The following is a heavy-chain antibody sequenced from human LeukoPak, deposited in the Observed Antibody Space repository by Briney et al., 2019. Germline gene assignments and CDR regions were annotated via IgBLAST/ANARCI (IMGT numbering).Heavy chain of an antibody. J-gene: IGHJ6*03. D-gene: IGHD6-19*01. Sequence: GASVKVSCKASGYTFTSYGISWVRQAPGQGLEWMGWISAYNGNTNYAQKFQGRVTITADESTSTAYMELSSLRSEDTAVYYCASLDQPKYSSGWYPVKVEGYCMDVWGKGTTVTVSS. V-gene: IGHV1-18*01. CDR1: GYTFTSYG. CDR3: ASLDQPKYSSGWYPVKVEGYCMDV. CDR2: ISAYNGNT.